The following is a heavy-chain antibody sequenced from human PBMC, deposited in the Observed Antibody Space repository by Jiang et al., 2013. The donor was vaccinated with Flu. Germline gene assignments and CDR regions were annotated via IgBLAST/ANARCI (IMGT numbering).Heavy chain of an antibody. CDR1: GFTVSSNY. V-gene: IGHV3-53*01. J-gene: IGHJ6*03. CDR2: IYSGGST. Sequence: VQLLESGGGLIQPGGSLRLSCAASGFTVSSNYMSWVRQAPGKGLEWVSVIYSGGSTYYADSVKGRFTISRDNSKNTLFLQVNSLRAEDTAVYYCARGGGPHYHYYYYMDVWGKGTTVTVSS. CDR3: ARGGGPHYHYYYYMDV. D-gene: IGHD3-16*01.